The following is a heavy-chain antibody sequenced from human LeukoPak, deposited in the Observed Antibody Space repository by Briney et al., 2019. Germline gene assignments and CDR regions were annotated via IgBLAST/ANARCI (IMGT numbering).Heavy chain of an antibody. CDR1: GFTFSGYW. Sequence: GGSLRLSCAASGFTFSGYWMSWVRQAPGKGLEWVANINQDGSEKYYVDSVKGRFTISRDNAKNSLFLQMGSLRVEDTAVYYCARKSTAGYNSSWYGFRNWGRGTLVSVSS. CDR3: ARKSTAGYNSSWYGFRN. D-gene: IGHD6-13*01. J-gene: IGHJ1*01. V-gene: IGHV3-7*01. CDR2: INQDGSEK.